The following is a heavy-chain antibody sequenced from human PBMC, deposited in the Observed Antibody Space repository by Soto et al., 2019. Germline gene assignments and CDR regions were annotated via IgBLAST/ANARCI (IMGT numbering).Heavy chain of an antibody. Sequence: SETLSLTCTVSGGSISSSSAYWAWIRQPPGKGLEWIGTVHYIGSTYYNPSLNSRVTMSVDTSKNHVPLKLHSLTPPHQAVYYCARQPYEWLFTVWWFGPWGLGTLVTDS. CDR1: GGSISSSSAY. D-gene: IGHD3-3*01. CDR2: VHYIGST. V-gene: IGHV4-39*01. J-gene: IGHJ5*02. CDR3: ARQPYEWLFTVWWFGP.